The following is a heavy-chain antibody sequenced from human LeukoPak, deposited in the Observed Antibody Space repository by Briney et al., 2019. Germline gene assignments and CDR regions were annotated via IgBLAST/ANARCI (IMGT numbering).Heavy chain of an antibody. CDR1: GFTVTDYR. V-gene: IGHV3-30*03. D-gene: IGHD3-10*01. J-gene: IGHJ5*02. CDR3: ARDRTMVRGVIIGNNWFDP. Sequence: PGGSLRLSCAASGFTVTDYRIHWVRQAPGKGLEWVAIMSYDGTNKNYADSVKGRFTISRDNSRNTLYLQMNSLRAEDTAVYYCARDRTMVRGVIIGNNWFDPWGQGTLVTVSS. CDR2: MSYDGTNK.